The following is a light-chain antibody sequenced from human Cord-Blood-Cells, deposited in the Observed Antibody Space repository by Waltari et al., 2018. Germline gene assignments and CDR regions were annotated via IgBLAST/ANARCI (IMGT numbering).Light chain of an antibody. J-gene: IGLJ2*01. Sequence: QSARTQPASVSGSPGQSLTISCTGTRSDVGGYNYVSWYQQDPGKAPKRMIYDVSNRPSGVSNRFSGSKSGNTASLTISGLQAEDEADYYCSSYTSSSTVVFGGGTKLTVL. V-gene: IGLV2-14*01. CDR1: RSDVGGYNY. CDR2: DVS. CDR3: SSYTSSSTVV.